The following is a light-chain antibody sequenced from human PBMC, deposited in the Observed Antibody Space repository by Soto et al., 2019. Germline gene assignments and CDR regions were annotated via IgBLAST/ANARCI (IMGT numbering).Light chain of an antibody. CDR3: QHYNSYSEA. CDR1: QVISTS. V-gene: IGKV1-5*03. J-gene: IGKJ1*01. CDR2: NAS. Sequence: GESVTITCRASQVISTSLAWYQQKPGKAPKRLIYNASSLESGVPSRFSGSGSGTEFTLTISSLQPDDFATYYCQHYNSYSEAFGQGTKVDIK.